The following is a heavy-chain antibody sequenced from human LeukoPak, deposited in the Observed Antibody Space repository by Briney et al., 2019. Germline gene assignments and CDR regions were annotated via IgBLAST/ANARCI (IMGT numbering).Heavy chain of an antibody. Sequence: ASVKVSCKASGYTFTGYYVYWVRQTPGQGLEWMGWINPNSGDTNYAQKFQGRVTMTRDTSISTAYMDLSNLRSDDTAMYYCARMWSTTTSGWNWFDPWGQGTLVTVST. V-gene: IGHV1-2*02. J-gene: IGHJ5*02. CDR2: INPNSGDT. D-gene: IGHD1-1*01. CDR3: ARMWSTTTSGWNWFDP. CDR1: GYTFTGYY.